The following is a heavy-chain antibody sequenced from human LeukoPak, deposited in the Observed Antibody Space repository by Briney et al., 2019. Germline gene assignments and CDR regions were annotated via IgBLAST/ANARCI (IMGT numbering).Heavy chain of an antibody. J-gene: IGHJ1*01. CDR3: AKDPLEQLSTIYFQN. Sequence: PGGSLRLSCAASGFTFSDFWMSWVRQAPGKGLEWVSAIGGSGDSTYYADSVKGRFTISRDNSQNTLYLQMNSLRAEDTAVYYCAKDPLEQLSTIYFQNWGQGTLVTVSS. D-gene: IGHD6-6*01. CDR2: IGGSGDST. V-gene: IGHV3-23*01. CDR1: GFTFSDFW.